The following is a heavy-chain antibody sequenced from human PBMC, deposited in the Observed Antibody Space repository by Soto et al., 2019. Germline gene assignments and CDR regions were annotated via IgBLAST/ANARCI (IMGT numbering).Heavy chain of an antibody. CDR1: GFTFSSYG. D-gene: IGHD5-18*01. V-gene: IGHV3-23*01. CDR2: ISGSGGST. CDR3: AKTGPGSSYGYYFDS. Sequence: PVGSLRLSCAASGFTFSSYGMGWVRQAPGEGLEWVSGISGSGGSTYYADSVKGRFTISRDNSKNTLYLQMYSLRAEDTAVYYCAKTGPGSSYGYYFDSWGQGTLVTVSS. J-gene: IGHJ4*02.